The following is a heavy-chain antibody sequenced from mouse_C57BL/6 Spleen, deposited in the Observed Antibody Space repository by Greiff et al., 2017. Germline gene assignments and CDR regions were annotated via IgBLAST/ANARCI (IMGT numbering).Heavy chain of an antibody. Sequence: VKLQQSGAELVKPGASVKLSCKASGYTFTEYTIHWVKQRSGQGLEWIGWFYPGSGSIKYNEKFKDKATLTADKSSSTVYMELSRLTSEDSAVYFCARHEDLDDGSSLGAMDYWGQGTSVTVSS. D-gene: IGHD1-1*01. CDR3: ARHEDLDDGSSLGAMDY. V-gene: IGHV1-62-2*01. CDR1: GYTFTEYT. CDR2: FYPGSGSI. J-gene: IGHJ4*01.